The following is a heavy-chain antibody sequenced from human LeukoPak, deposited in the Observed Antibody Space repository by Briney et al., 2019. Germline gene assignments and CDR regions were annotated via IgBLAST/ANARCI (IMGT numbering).Heavy chain of an antibody. CDR1: VGSISTYS. J-gene: IGHJ4*02. D-gene: IGHD3-10*01. V-gene: IGHV4-59*01. Sequence: SETLSLTCTVSVGSISTYSWSSIRQPPGEGLEWIGYIYYSVSTNYNPSLKSRVTISVDTSKTQFSLKLSSVTAADTAVYYCARIFYCGSWGFFDYWGQGTLVTVSS. CDR2: IYYSVST. CDR3: ARIFYCGSWGFFDY.